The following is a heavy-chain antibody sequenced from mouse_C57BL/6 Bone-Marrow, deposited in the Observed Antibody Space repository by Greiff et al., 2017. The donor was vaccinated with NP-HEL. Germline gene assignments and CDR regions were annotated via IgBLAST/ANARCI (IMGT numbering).Heavy chain of an antibody. J-gene: IGHJ2*01. CDR3: SYDGYYVYFDY. Sequence: EVKVVESGGGLVQPGGSMKLSCAASGFTFSDAWMDWVRQSPEKGLEWVAEIRNKANNHATYYAESVKGRFTISRDDSKSSVYLQMNSLRAEDTGIYYCSYDGYYVYFDYWGQGTTLTVSS. D-gene: IGHD2-3*01. CDR1: GFTFSDAW. CDR2: IRNKANNHAT. V-gene: IGHV6-6*01.